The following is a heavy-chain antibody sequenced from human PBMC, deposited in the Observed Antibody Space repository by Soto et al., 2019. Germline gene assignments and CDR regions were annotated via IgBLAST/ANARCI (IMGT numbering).Heavy chain of an antibody. CDR2: ITYNGANT. V-gene: IGHV3-23*01. CDR1: GFTFRSYA. CDR3: SRYIRGPTVFCFDF. D-gene: IGHD3-3*01. Sequence: PGGSLRLSCAASGFTFRSYAMAWVRQAPGKGLEWVSVITYNGANTYYADSLKGRFTISRDNSKDTVDLQMNSLRAEDTAVYYCSRYIRGPTVFCFDFWGPGVLVTVSS. J-gene: IGHJ4*02.